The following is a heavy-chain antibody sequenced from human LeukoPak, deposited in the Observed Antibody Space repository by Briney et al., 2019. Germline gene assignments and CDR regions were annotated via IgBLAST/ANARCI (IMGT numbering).Heavy chain of an antibody. CDR3: ARNSGYSSFPPSPYAFDI. J-gene: IGHJ3*02. CDR2: INPNSGGT. V-gene: IGHV1-2*04. Sequence: ASVKVFCKASGYTFTGYYMHWVRQAPGQGLEWMGWINPNSGGTNYAQKFQGWVTMTRDTSISPAYMEPSRLRSDDTAVYYCARNSGYSSFPPSPYAFDIWGQGTMVTVSS. D-gene: IGHD6-13*01. CDR1: GYTFTGYY.